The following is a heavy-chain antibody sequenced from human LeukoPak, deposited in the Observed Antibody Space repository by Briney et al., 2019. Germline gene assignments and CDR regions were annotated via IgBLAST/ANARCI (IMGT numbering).Heavy chain of an antibody. D-gene: IGHD1-26*01. J-gene: IGHJ4*02. Sequence: SGTLSLTCAAYGGSFSGYYWTWTGRPPGKGWEWIGEINRSGRTNYNPSLKRRVTISVDTSKNQFSLKLSSVTAADTAVYYCARGGSYVNYWGQGTLVTVSS. CDR1: GGSFSGYY. CDR2: INRSGRT. CDR3: ARGGSYVNY. V-gene: IGHV4-34*01.